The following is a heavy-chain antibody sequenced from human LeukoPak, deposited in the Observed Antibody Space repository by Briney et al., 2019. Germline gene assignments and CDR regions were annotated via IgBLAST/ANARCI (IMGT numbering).Heavy chain of an antibody. CDR3: AHQTDIGSYSEHFDF. Sequence: SGPTLVKPTQTLTLTCTFSGFSLNTSGVGVDWIRQSPGKALEWLALIYWDDDKRYSPSLKSRLTISKDTSKNLVVLTMTNVDPVDTATYYCAHQTDIGSYSEHFDFWGQEALVTVSS. D-gene: IGHD1-26*01. CDR1: GFSLNTSGVG. J-gene: IGHJ4*02. V-gene: IGHV2-5*02. CDR2: IYWDDDK.